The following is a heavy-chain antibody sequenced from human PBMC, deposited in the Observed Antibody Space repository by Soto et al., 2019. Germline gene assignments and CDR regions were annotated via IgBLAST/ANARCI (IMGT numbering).Heavy chain of an antibody. J-gene: IGHJ4*02. CDR2: IYYSGST. CDR1: GGSISSSRYY. V-gene: IGHV4-39*01. Sequence: SETLSLTCTVSGGSISSSRYYWVWIRQPPGKGLEWIGNIYYSGSTYYNPSLRSRVTISVDTSKNQFSLKLSSVTAADTAVYYCARQQYGSGSYYDFDYWGQGTLVTVSS. CDR3: ARQQYGSGSYYDFDY. D-gene: IGHD3-10*01.